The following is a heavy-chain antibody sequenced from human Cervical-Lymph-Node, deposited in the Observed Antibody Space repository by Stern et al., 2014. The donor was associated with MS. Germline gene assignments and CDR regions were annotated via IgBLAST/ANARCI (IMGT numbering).Heavy chain of an antibody. CDR1: GYTFTSYD. Sequence: QVQLLQPGAEVKKPGASVKVSCKASGYTFTSYDINWVRQATGQGLEWMGWMNPNSGNTGYAQKFQGRVTMTRNTSISTAYMELSSLRSEDTAVYYCARGKAAYYDFWSGYYTPYYYYYGMDVWGQGTTVTVSS. D-gene: IGHD3-3*01. CDR3: ARGKAAYYDFWSGYYTPYYYYYGMDV. J-gene: IGHJ6*02. CDR2: MNPNSGNT. V-gene: IGHV1-8*01.